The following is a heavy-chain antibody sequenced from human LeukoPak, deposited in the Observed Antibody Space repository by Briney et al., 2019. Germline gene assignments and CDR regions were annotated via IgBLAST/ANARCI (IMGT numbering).Heavy chain of an antibody. V-gene: IGHV4-34*01. J-gene: IGHJ5*02. CDR1: GGSISGYY. D-gene: IGHD3-3*01. CDR2: INHSGST. Sequence: SETLSLTCTVSGGSISGYYWSWIRQPPGKGLEWIGEINHSGSTNYNPSLKSRVTISVDTSKNQFSLKLSSVTAADTAVYYCARRFLEWFPKARWFDPWGQGTLVTVSS. CDR3: ARRFLEWFPKARWFDP.